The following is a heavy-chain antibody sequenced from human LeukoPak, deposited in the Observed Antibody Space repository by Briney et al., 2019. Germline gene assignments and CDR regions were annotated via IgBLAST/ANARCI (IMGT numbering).Heavy chain of an antibody. Sequence: PSETLSLTCTVSGGSISSSSYYWGWIRQPPGKGLEWIGSIYYSGSTYYNPSLKSRVTISVDTSKNQFSLKLSSVTAADTAVYYCARHEHYSSGWHYFDYWGQGTLVTVSS. V-gene: IGHV4-39*01. J-gene: IGHJ4*02. CDR2: IYYSGST. CDR3: ARHEHYSSGWHYFDY. D-gene: IGHD6-19*01. CDR1: GGSISSSSYY.